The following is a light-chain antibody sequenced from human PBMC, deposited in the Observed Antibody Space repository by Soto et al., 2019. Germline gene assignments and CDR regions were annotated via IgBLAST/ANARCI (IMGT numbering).Light chain of an antibody. J-gene: IGKJ1*01. Sequence: EIVMTQSPATLSVSPGEGATLSCRASQSVSGNFAWYQQKPGQAPRLLIYDASTRATGIPARFSGSGSGTEFTLTISGLQSEDFAVYYCQQYNNWPPGTFGQGTKVEIK. CDR3: QQYNNWPPGT. V-gene: IGKV3-15*01. CDR1: QSVSGN. CDR2: DAS.